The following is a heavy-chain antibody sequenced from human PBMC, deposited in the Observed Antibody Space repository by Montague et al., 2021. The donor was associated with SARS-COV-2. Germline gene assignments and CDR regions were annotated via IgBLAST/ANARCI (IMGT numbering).Heavy chain of an antibody. J-gene: IGHJ4*02. CDR2: INHSGST. D-gene: IGHD3-22*01. CDR3: ARAIVDVTMIIVVMTGVEHYFDF. Sequence: SETLSLTCAVYGGSFIGYYWSWIRQPPGKGLKWIGDINHSGSTNYNPSLKSRVSISVDTSKNQFSLKLRSVTAADTAVYYCARAIVDVTMIIVVMTGVEHYFDFWGQGTLVTVSS. V-gene: IGHV4-34*01. CDR1: GGSFIGYY.